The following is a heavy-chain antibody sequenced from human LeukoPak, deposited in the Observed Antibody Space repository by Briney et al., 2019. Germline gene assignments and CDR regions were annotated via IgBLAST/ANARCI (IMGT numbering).Heavy chain of an antibody. Sequence: GGSLRRSCAASGFTFSGYAMSWVRQAPGKGLEGVSAISGSGGSTYYADSVKGRFTISRDNSKNTLYLQMNSLRAEDTAVYYCAKDFVGSSLWYFDYWGQGTLVTVSS. CDR2: ISGSGGST. CDR3: AKDFVGSSLWYFDY. CDR1: GFTFSGYA. D-gene: IGHD6-6*01. J-gene: IGHJ4*02. V-gene: IGHV3-23*01.